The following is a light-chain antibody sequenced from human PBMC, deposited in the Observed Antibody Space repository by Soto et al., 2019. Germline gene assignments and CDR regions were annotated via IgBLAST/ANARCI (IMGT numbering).Light chain of an antibody. Sequence: QPASVSGSPGQSITISCTGTSSDVGSYNLVSWFQQHPGEAPKLMIYEGTKRPSGVSNRFSGSKSGNTASLTISGLQAEDEAHYYCCSYAGSDTMLFGGGTKLTVL. CDR3: CSYAGSDTML. J-gene: IGLJ2*01. V-gene: IGLV2-23*01. CDR1: SSDVGSYNL. CDR2: EGT.